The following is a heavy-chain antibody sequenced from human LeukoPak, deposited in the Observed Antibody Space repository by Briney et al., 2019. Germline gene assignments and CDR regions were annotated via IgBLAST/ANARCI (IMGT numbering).Heavy chain of an antibody. CDR1: EFRFSNYW. D-gene: IGHD6-19*01. CDR2: IKQDGSEK. Sequence: GGSLRLSCAAFEFRFSNYWMTWVRQAPGKGLEWVADIKQDGSEKYYVDSVKGRFTISRDNAKNSLYLQMNSLRAEDTAVYYCARDTPVDDGWYTGDYWGQGTLVTVSS. J-gene: IGHJ4*02. CDR3: ARDTPVDDGWYTGDY. V-gene: IGHV3-7*01.